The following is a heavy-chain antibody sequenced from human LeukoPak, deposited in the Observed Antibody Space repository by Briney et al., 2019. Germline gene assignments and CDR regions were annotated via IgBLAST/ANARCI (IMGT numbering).Heavy chain of an antibody. V-gene: IGHV3-23*01. Sequence: GGSLRLSCAASGFTFSSYAMSWVRQAPGKGLEWVSAISSSGDTYYAGSVRGRFTISRDNSKNTLYLQMNSLRAEDTAVYYCARPVEMATITDGMDVWGQGTTVTVSS. D-gene: IGHD5-24*01. J-gene: IGHJ6*02. CDR1: GFTFSSYA. CDR2: ISSSGDT. CDR3: ARPVEMATITDGMDV.